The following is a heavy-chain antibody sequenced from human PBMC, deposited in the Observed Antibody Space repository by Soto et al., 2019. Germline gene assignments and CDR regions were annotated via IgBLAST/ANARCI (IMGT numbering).Heavy chain of an antibody. Sequence: EVQLVESGGGLVKPGGSLRLSCAASGFTFSSYSMNWVRQAPGKGLEWVSSISSSSSYIYYADSVKGRFTISRDNAKNSLHLQMNSLRAEDTAVYYCASLGTYYYYGMDVWGQGTTVIVSS. V-gene: IGHV3-21*01. CDR2: ISSSSSYI. CDR3: ASLGTYYYYGMDV. CDR1: GFTFSSYS. J-gene: IGHJ6*02. D-gene: IGHD1-1*01.